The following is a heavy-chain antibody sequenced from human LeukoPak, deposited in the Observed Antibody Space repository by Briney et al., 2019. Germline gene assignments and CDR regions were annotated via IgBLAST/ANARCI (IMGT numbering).Heavy chain of an antibody. CDR2: ISGYNGST. CDR1: GYTFSSYA. CDR3: ARDLEYGAGSYGDY. J-gene: IGHJ4*02. D-gene: IGHD3-10*01. Sequence: ASVKVSCKASGYTFSSYAISWVRQAPGQGLEWVGWISGYNGSTNYAQKLQGRVTMTTDTSTSTAYMELRSLRSDDTAMYYCARDLEYGAGSYGDYWGQGTLVTVSS. V-gene: IGHV1-18*01.